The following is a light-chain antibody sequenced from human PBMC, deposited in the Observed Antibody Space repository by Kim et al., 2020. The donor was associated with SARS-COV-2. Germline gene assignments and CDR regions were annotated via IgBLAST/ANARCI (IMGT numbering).Light chain of an antibody. Sequence: ASVGDRVTITCRASQSIGSWLAWYQQRPGKAPKLLIDEASILESGVPSRFSGSGFGTEFTLTISSLQPDDFATYYCQHYKTFPLAFGGGTKVDIK. CDR3: QHYKTFPLA. V-gene: IGKV1-5*03. J-gene: IGKJ4*01. CDR2: EAS. CDR1: QSIGSW.